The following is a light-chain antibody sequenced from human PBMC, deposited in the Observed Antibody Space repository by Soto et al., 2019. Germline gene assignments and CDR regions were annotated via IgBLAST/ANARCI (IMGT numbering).Light chain of an antibody. V-gene: IGKV4-1*01. CDR3: QQYYTTPAIT. CDR1: QSVLLSSNNLHY. Sequence: DIVMTQSPDSLAVSLGERATVNCESTQSVLLSSNNLHYLAWYQLTPGHTPKLXXYWASTRGYGVPDRFSGSGSGTHFTLTISSLQAEDVAVYYCQQYYTTPAITFGQGTRLEIK. J-gene: IGKJ5*01. CDR2: WAS.